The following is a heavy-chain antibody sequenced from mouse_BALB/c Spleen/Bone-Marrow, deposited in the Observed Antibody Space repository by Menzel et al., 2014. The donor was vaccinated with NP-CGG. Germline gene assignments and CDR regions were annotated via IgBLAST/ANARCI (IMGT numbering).Heavy chain of an antibody. D-gene: IGHD2-1*01. CDR2: ISSGSSTI. J-gene: IGHJ1*01. V-gene: IGHV5-17*02. CDR1: GFTFSSFG. CDR3: ARYYGNYSGYCDV. Sequence: VQLQQSGGGLVQPGGSRKLSCAASGFTFSSFGMHWVRQAPEKGLEWVAYISSGSSTIYYADTVKGRFTISRDNPKNTLFLQMTSLRSEDTAMYYCARYYGNYSGYCDVWGAGTTVTVSS.